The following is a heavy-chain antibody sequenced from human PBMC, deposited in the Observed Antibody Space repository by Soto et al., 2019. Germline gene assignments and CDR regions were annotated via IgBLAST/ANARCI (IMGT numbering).Heavy chain of an antibody. D-gene: IGHD6-19*01. CDR2: INLYGGVT. V-gene: IGHV1-2*02. J-gene: IGHJ6*02. CDR1: GYTITAHY. CDR3: ERDIAVAGLRGGVDV. Sequence: ASARFSCQASGYTITAHYIYWPRQAPGQGLEWMGWINLYGGVTKIAQTFQERVTLTGDTSISTAYLELSSLRSVDTAVYYCERDIAVAGLRGGVDVWGQGTTVTVSS.